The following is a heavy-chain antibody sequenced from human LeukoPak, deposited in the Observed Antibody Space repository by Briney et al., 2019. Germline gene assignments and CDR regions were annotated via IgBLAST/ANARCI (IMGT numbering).Heavy chain of an antibody. CDR1: GGSFSGYY. D-gene: IGHD1-26*01. CDR3: ARLRSPGDFDY. Sequence: SETLSLTCAVYGGSFSGYYWSWIRQPPGKGLEWIGRIHTSGSTNYNPSLKSRVTMSVDTSKNQFSLKLNSVTAADTAVYYCARLRSPGDFDYWGQGTLVTVSS. CDR2: IHTSGST. V-gene: IGHV4-59*10. J-gene: IGHJ4*02.